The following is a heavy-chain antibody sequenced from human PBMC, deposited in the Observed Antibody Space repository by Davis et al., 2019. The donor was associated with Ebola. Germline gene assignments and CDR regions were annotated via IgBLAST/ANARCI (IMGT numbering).Heavy chain of an antibody. J-gene: IGHJ6*02. CDR1: GYDFTNYW. V-gene: IGHV5-51*01. Sequence: GESLKISCKTSGYDFTNYWIGWVRQMPGKGLEWMGVIHPIDSDTTYSPSFQGQVTISADKSTNTAYLQWDSLKASDTATYYCARHRGWEYRMPSYYYYEMDVWGQGTTVTVSS. CDR3: ARHRGWEYRMPSYYYYEMDV. CDR2: IHPIDSDT. D-gene: IGHD2/OR15-2a*01.